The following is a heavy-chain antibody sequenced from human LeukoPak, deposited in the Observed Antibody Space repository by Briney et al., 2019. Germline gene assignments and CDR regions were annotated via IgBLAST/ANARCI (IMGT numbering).Heavy chain of an antibody. CDR3: ARIIVGATGIDY. CDR2: ISSDGNNI. CDR1: GGSISSSSYY. V-gene: IGHV3-74*01. D-gene: IGHD1-26*01. Sequence: ETLSLTCTVSGGSISSSSYYWGWIRQPPGKGLVWVSRISSDGNNIQYADSVKGRFTISRDNAKNTLYLQMNSLRVEDTAVYYCARIIVGATGIDYWGQGTLVTVSS. J-gene: IGHJ4*02.